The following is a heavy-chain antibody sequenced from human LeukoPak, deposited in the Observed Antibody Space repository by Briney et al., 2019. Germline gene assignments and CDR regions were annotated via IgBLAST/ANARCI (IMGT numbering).Heavy chain of an antibody. V-gene: IGHV3-23*01. D-gene: IGHD6-13*01. CDR1: GFTFSSYA. CDR2: ISGSGGST. CDR3: AKAQYSSSWYGGRDAFDI. J-gene: IGHJ3*02. Sequence: GGSLRLSCAASGFTFSSYAMSWVRQAPGKGLEWVSAISGSGGSTYYADSAKGRFTISRDNSKNTLYLQMNSLRAEDTAVYYCAKAQYSSSWYGGRDAFDIWGQGTMVTVSS.